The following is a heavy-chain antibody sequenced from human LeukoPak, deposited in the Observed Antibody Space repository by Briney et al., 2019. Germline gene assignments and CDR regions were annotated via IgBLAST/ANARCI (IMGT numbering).Heavy chain of an antibody. Sequence: GGSLRLSCAASGFTFSDYYMSWIRQAPGKGLEWVSYISSSASTIYYADSVKGRFTISRDNSKNTLYLQMNSLRAEDTAVYYCARGIYSSIWIYRYFDSWGQGSLVTVSS. D-gene: IGHD6-13*01. CDR2: ISSSASTI. J-gene: IGHJ4*02. CDR3: ARGIYSSIWIYRYFDS. CDR1: GFTFSDYY. V-gene: IGHV3-11*04.